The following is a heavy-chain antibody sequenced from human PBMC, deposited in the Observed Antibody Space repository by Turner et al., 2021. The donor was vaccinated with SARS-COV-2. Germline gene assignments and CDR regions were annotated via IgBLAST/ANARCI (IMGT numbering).Heavy chain of an antibody. CDR3: GRVSSPVAGIDY. CDR2: IYYRGST. D-gene: IGHD6-19*01. Sequence: QVQLQESGPGLVKPSETLSLTCTVPGGSISSYYWSWIRQPPGKGLEWIGDIYYRGSTKYIPSLKSRVTISVDTAKNQFSLKLSSVTAADTAVYYCGRVSSPVAGIDYWGQGTLVTVSS. CDR1: GGSISSYY. J-gene: IGHJ4*02. V-gene: IGHV4-59*01.